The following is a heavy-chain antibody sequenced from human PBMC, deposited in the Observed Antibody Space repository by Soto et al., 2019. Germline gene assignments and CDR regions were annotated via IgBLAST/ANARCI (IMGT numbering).Heavy chain of an antibody. D-gene: IGHD3-10*01. J-gene: IGHJ4*02. V-gene: IGHV4-4*02. CDR1: SGSIDYVYW. CDR2: IYHSGST. CDR3: ARVYGQ. Sequence: SETLSLTCAVSSGSIDYVYWWSWVRQPPGKGLEWIGEIYHSGSTNYNPSLKSRVTLSIDKSKNHFSLKLTSVTAADTAVYYCARVYGQWGQGTLVTVSS.